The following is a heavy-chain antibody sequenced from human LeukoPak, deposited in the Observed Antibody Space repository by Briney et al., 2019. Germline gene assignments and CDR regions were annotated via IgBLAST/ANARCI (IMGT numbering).Heavy chain of an antibody. CDR3: ARTGYYDSSGYYGYFDY. J-gene: IGHJ4*02. CDR1: GGSFSGYY. Sequence: PSETLSLTCAVYGGSFSGYYWSWIRQHPGKGLEWIGYIYYSGSTYYNPSLKSRVTISVDTSKNQFSLKLSSVTAADTAVYYCARTGYYDSSGYYGYFDYWGQGTLVTVSS. CDR2: IYYSGST. V-gene: IGHV4-31*11. D-gene: IGHD3-22*01.